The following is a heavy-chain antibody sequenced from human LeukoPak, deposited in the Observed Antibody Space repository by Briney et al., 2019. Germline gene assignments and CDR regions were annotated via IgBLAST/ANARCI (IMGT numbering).Heavy chain of an antibody. CDR1: GFTFSDYY. J-gene: IGHJ3*02. CDR2: IYYSGST. CDR3: ARPGLRGAFDI. Sequence: LRLSCAASGFTFSDYYMSWIRQAPGKGLEWIGYIYYSGSTNYNPSLKSRVTISVDTSKNQFSLKLSSVTAADTAVYYCARPGLRGAFDIWGQGTMVTVSS. D-gene: IGHD2-15*01. V-gene: IGHV4-59*01.